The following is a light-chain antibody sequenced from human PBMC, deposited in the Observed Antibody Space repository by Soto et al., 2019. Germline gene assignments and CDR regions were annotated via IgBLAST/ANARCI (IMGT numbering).Light chain of an antibody. V-gene: IGKV2-24*01. CDR2: NIS. J-gene: IGKJ2*01. CDR3: MQATQFPHT. Sequence: DIVLTQTPFSSPVTLGQPASISCRSSQSLLHSDGNTYLSWLQQRPGQPPRPLIYNISNRFSGVPDRFSGIGSGTYVALKISRVEAEDVGVYYCMQATQFPHTVGQGTKLEIK. CDR1: QSLLHSDGNTY.